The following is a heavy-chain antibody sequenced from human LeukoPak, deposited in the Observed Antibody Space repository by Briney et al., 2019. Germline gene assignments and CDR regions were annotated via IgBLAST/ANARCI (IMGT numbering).Heavy chain of an antibody. V-gene: IGHV4-59*08. Sequence: SETLSLTCTVSGGSINNFYWSWVRQSPGKGLEWIGYVHSSGRTDYNPSLRSRVSMSADTSKSQLSLRLTSVTAADTAVYFCARHDEECPGEYCFLLSFDYWGPGSLVTVSS. CDR2: VHSSGRT. CDR3: ARHDEECPGEYCFLLSFDY. D-gene: IGHD2-8*02. J-gene: IGHJ4*01. CDR1: GGSINNFY.